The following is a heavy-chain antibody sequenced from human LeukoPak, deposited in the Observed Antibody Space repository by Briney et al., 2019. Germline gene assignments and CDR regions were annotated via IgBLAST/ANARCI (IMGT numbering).Heavy chain of an antibody. CDR2: ITTGRGET. V-gene: IGHV1-3*03. D-gene: IGHD6-19*01. J-gene: IGHJ4*02. CDR1: GYTFTDYA. Sequence: PRAPVKVSCKASGYTFTDYALHWVRQAPGQSLEWMGWITTGRGETRYSQEFQRRITFTRDTSASTVYMDLSDLRSEDTAVYYCARGGKQWRGGNYFDSWGQGTLVAVSS. CDR3: ARGGKQWRGGNYFDS.